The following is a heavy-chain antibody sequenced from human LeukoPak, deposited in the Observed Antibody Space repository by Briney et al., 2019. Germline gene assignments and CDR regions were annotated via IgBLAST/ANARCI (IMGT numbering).Heavy chain of an antibody. Sequence: ASVKVSCKASGYTFTSYAMHWVRQAPGQRLEWMGWINAGNGNTKYSQKFQGRVTITRDTSASTAYMELSSLRSEDTAVYYCARDRFFGGTIFVDPWGQGTLVTVSS. CDR3: ARDRFFGGTIFVDP. J-gene: IGHJ5*02. V-gene: IGHV1-3*01. D-gene: IGHD3-9*01. CDR1: GYTFTSYA. CDR2: INAGNGNT.